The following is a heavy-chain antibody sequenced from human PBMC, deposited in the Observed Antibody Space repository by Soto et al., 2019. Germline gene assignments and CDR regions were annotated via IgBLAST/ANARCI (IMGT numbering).Heavy chain of an antibody. D-gene: IGHD5-12*01. CDR3: ARDPPPGYDHDY. CDR1: GFTFSSYS. CDR2: ISSSSSYI. J-gene: IGHJ4*02. Sequence: EVQLVESGGGLVKPGGSLRLSCAASGFTFSSYSMNWVRQAPGKGLEWVSSISSSSSYIYYADSVKGRFTISRDNAKNALYLQMNSLRAEDTAVYYCARDPPPGYDHDYLGQGTLVTVSS. V-gene: IGHV3-21*01.